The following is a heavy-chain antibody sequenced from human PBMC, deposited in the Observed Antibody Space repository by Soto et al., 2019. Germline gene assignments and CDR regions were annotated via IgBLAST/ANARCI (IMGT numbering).Heavy chain of an antibody. J-gene: IGHJ6*03. CDR1: GFTFSSYA. D-gene: IGHD2-15*01. CDR2: ISGSGGST. Sequence: PGGSLRLSCASSGFTFSSYAMSWVRQAPGKGLEWVSAISGSGGSTYYADSVKGRFTISRDNSKNTLYLQMNSLRAEDTAVYYCAKFLDFCSGGSCALIYVDVWGKGTTVTVSS. CDR3: AKFLDFCSGGSCALIYVDV. V-gene: IGHV3-23*01.